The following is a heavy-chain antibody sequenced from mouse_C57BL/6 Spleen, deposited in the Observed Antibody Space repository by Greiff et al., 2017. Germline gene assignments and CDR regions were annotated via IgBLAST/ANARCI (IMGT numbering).Heavy chain of an antibody. D-gene: IGHD4-1*01. Sequence: QVQLKQPGAELVKPGASVKVSCKASGYTFTSYWMHWVKQRPGQGLEWIGRIHPSDSDTNYNQKFKGKATLTVDKSSSTAYMQLSSLTSEDSAVYYCAIGRLGGGYFDYWGQGTTLTVSS. CDR2: IHPSDSDT. J-gene: IGHJ2*01. CDR3: AIGRLGGGYFDY. V-gene: IGHV1-74*01. CDR1: GYTFTSYW.